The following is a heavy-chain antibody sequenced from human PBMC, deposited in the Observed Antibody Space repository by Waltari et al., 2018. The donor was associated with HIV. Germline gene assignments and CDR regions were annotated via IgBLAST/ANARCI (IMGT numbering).Heavy chain of an antibody. V-gene: IGHV3-74*01. CDR1: GFAFSNYW. Sequence: EAQLVESGGGSVQHGGSLRLSCVASGFAFSNYWMHWVRQAPGKGLVCVARINSDGTRTTCADSVQGRFTISRDNAKSTLYLQMNSLRAEDTAVYYCARSPSGPDGFWGQGTLVTVSS. D-gene: IGHD6-19*01. J-gene: IGHJ4*02. CDR3: ARSPSGPDGF. CDR2: INSDGTRT.